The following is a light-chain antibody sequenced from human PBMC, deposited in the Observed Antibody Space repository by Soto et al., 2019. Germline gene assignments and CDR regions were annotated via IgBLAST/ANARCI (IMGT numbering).Light chain of an antibody. CDR2: DNN. J-gene: IGLJ2*01. Sequence: QSVLTQPPSVSAAPGQKVTISCSGSSSNIGNNYVFWYQQLPGTAPKLLIYDNNERPSGIPDRFSGSKSGTSATLGITGLQTGDEADYYCGTWDTRLSVVVFGGGTKVTVL. CDR1: SSNIGNNY. CDR3: GTWDTRLSVVV. V-gene: IGLV1-51*01.